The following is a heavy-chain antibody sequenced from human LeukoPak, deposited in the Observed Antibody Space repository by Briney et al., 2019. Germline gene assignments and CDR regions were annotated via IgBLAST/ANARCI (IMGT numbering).Heavy chain of an antibody. Sequence: SETLSLTCTVSGGSISSYYWSWIRQPAGKGLEWIGRIYTSGSTNYNPSLKSRVTMSVDTSKNQFSLKLSSVTAADTAVYYCARDPLIAAAGSYYFDYWGQGTLVTVSP. D-gene: IGHD6-13*01. CDR2: IYTSGST. CDR3: ARDPLIAAAGSYYFDY. V-gene: IGHV4-4*07. CDR1: GGSISSYY. J-gene: IGHJ4*02.